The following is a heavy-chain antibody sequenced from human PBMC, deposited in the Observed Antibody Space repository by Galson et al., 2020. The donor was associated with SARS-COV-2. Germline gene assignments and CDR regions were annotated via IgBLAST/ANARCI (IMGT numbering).Heavy chain of an antibody. CDR1: IVTMTSYY. V-gene: IGHV4-59*08. J-gene: IGHJ4*02. D-gene: IGHD1-26*01. CDR3: AKLAEGRRSAEDY. CDR2: ISYSGST. Sequence: SETLSLTCAVSIVTMTSYYWSWIRQAPGKGLEWFAFISYSGSTTYNPSLKSRVTISIDTSKNQFSLKLTSVTAADTALSYCAKLAEGRRSAEDYWGQGTRVTVSS.